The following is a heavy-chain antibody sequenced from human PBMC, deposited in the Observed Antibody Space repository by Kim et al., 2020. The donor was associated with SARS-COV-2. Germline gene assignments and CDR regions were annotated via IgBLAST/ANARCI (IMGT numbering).Heavy chain of an antibody. Sequence: GESLKISCKGSGYSFTSYWIGWVRQMPGKGLEWMGIIYPGDSDTRYSPSFQGQVTISAAKSISTAYLQWSSLKASDTAMYYCARSGIAVAGTVEGEYYFDYWGQGTLVTVSS. V-gene: IGHV5-51*01. J-gene: IGHJ4*02. D-gene: IGHD6-19*01. CDR1: GYSFTSYW. CDR2: IYPGDSDT. CDR3: ARSGIAVAGTVEGEYYFDY.